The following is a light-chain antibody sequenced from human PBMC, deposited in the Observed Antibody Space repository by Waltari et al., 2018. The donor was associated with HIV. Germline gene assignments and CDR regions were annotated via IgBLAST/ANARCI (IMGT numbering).Light chain of an antibody. J-gene: IGKJ4*01. CDR1: QSINNY. V-gene: IGKV3-11*01. CDR3: QQRSNWPS. CDR2: DAS. Sequence: EIVLTQSPVTLSLSPGERATLSCRASQSINNYLAWYQHRPGQAPKLLIYDASNTATGIPARFSGSGSGTDFTLTISSLEPEDFAVYYCQQRSNWPSFGGGTKVELK.